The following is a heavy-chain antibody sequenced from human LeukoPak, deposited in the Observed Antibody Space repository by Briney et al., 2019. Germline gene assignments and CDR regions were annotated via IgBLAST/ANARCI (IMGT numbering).Heavy chain of an antibody. CDR1: GGSISNYY. J-gene: IGHJ6*02. Sequence: SETLSLTCTVSGGSISNYYWSWIRQPPGKALEWIGYIYYTGTTKSNPSLKSRAPISLDTSKNQFSLKLTSVTAADTALFFCARGYDIDVWGQGTTVTVSS. V-gene: IGHV4-59*01. CDR2: IYYTGTT. CDR3: ARGYDIDV.